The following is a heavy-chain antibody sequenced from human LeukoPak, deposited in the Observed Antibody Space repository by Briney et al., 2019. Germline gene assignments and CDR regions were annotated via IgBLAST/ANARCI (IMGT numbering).Heavy chain of an antibody. CDR1: GFTFSSYA. V-gene: IGHV3-30*04. J-gene: IGHJ5*02. Sequence: GRSLRLSCAASGFTFSSYAMHWVRQAPGKGLEWVAVISYDGSNKYYADSVKGRFTISRDNSKNTLYLQMNSLRAEDTAVYYXXKNXAVXGTCWFDPWGQGTLVTVSS. D-gene: IGHD6-19*01. CDR2: ISYDGSNK. CDR3: XKNXAVXGTCWFDP.